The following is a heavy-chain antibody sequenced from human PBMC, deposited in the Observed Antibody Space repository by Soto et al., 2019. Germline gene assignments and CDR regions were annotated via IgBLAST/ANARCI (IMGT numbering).Heavy chain of an antibody. Sequence: TGGSLRLSCTASGFTFSSFGMAWVRQAPGKGLEWVSAISGSADSSYYADSVKGRFTISRDNPKNTLYLQMDSLRAEDTGVYFCAKVGIGSFSHKHHFGHWGQGTQVTVSS. CDR1: GFTFSSFG. J-gene: IGHJ4*02. V-gene: IGHV3-23*01. CDR2: ISGSADSS. CDR3: AKVGIGSFSHKHHFGH. D-gene: IGHD2-2*03.